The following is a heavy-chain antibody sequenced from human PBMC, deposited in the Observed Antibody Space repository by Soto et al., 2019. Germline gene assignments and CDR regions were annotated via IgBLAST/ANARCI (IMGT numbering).Heavy chain of an antibody. D-gene: IGHD5-12*01. V-gene: IGHV1-18*01. Sequence: QVHLVQSGVEVKTPGASVKVSCQASGYTFFTYDISWVRQAPGQGLEWMGWISNYSGDTKYPQKFQSRVTLTTDTSTPTAYPELCSLSSDDTAVSYCARHNGPTTSETGFVPWGQGTLVTVSS. J-gene: IGHJ5*02. CDR1: GYTFFTYD. CDR3: ARHNGPTTSETGFVP. CDR2: ISNYSGDT.